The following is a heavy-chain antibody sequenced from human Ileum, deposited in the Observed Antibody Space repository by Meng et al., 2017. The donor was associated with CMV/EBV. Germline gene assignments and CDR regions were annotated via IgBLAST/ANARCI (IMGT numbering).Heavy chain of an antibody. CDR1: VGSISTYY. V-gene: IGHV4-4*07. CDR2: INAGGST. J-gene: IGHJ4*02. Sequence: VHRRRSCPGVVKPARSLYLACDISVGSISTYYWTWVRQPAGKGLEWIGRINAGGSTNDNSTLKSSLTMSVDTYKNQFSLTVTSVTAADTAVYYCAREENKVNQFEYWGQGTLVTVSS. CDR3: AREENKVNQFEY. D-gene: IGHD2-21*01.